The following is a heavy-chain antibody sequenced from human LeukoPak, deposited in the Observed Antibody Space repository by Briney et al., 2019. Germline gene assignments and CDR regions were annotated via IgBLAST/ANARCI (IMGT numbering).Heavy chain of an antibody. CDR3: ARTRPYYDFWSGYLGAYYYGMDV. Sequence: ASVKVSCKASGYTFTSYDINWVRQATGQGLEWMGWMNPNSGNTGYAQKFQGRVTMTRNTSISTAYMELSSLRSEDTAVYYCARTRPYYDFWSGYLGAYYYGMDVWGQGTTVTVSS. CDR1: GYTFTSYD. CDR2: MNPNSGNT. D-gene: IGHD3-3*01. V-gene: IGHV1-8*01. J-gene: IGHJ6*02.